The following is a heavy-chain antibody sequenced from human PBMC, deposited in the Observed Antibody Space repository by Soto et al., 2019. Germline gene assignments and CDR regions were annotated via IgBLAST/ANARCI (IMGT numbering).Heavy chain of an antibody. Sequence: ASVKVSCKASGGTFSSYAISWVRQAPGQGLEWMGGIIPIFGTANYAQKFQGRVTITADESTSTAYMELSSLRSEDTAVYYCAREDAQMIGWFDPWGQGTLVTVSS. CDR3: AREDAQMIGWFDP. CDR2: IIPIFGTA. J-gene: IGHJ5*02. V-gene: IGHV1-69*13. D-gene: IGHD2-21*01. CDR1: GGTFSSYA.